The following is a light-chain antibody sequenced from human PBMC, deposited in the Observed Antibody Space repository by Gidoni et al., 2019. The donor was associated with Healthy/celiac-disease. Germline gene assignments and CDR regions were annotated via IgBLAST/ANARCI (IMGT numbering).Light chain of an antibody. CDR2: DGS. V-gene: IGKV1-39*01. Sequence: DIQMTQSPSSLSASVGDRVTITCRASQSISSYLNWYQQKPGKAPKLLIYDGSSLQSGVPSRFSGSGSGKDFTLTISMLQPEDFATYYCQQSYSIPITFGQGTRLEIK. CDR3: QQSYSIPIT. J-gene: IGKJ5*01. CDR1: QSISSY.